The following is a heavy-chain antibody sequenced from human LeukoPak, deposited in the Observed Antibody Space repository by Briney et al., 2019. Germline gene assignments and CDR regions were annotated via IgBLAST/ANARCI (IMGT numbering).Heavy chain of an antibody. CDR3: ARLSRTYIVVVPAAMLWDY. CDR1: GGSISSSSYY. Sequence: SETLSLTCTVSGGSISSSSYYWGWIRETPRKGLEWIGSIYYSGSTYYNPSLKSRVTISVDTSKNQFSLKLSSVTAADTAVYYCARLSRTYIVVVPAAMLWDYWGQGTLVTVSS. D-gene: IGHD2-2*01. V-gene: IGHV4-39*01. CDR2: IYYSGST. J-gene: IGHJ4*02.